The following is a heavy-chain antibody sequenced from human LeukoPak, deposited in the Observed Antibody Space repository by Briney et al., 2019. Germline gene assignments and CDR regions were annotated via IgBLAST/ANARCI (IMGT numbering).Heavy chain of an antibody. D-gene: IGHD3-10*01. CDR1: GFTFSDSY. Sequence: GGSLRLSCAASGFTFSDSYMTWIRQAPGKGLEWVSYITNTGNSMEYVDSVKGRFTISRDNAKNSLYLQMNSLRAEDTAVYYCARDLRGFGESSFDYWGQGTLVTVSS. CDR2: ITNTGNSM. V-gene: IGHV3-11*04. J-gene: IGHJ4*02. CDR3: ARDLRGFGESSFDY.